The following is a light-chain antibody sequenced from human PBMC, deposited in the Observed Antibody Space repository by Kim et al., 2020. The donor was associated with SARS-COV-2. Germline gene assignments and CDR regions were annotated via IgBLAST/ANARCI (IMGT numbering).Light chain of an antibody. J-gene: IGKJ4*01. CDR1: QSVSSNY. CDR3: QQYGSSPCT. V-gene: IGKV3-20*01. Sequence: EIVLTQSPGTLSLSPGERATLSCRASQSVSSNYLAWYQQKPGQAPRLLIYATSSRATGIPDRFSGSGSGTDFTLTIIRLEPEDFALYYCQQYGSSPCTFGGGTKVDIK. CDR2: ATS.